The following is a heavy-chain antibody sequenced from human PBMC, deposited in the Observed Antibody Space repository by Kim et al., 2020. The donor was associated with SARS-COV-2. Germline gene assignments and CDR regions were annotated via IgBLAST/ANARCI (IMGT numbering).Heavy chain of an antibody. CDR3: AQATYADYEAFEY. CDR1: GFTFRNYC. V-gene: IGHV3-23*01. CDR2: ITEGGDVT. D-gene: IGHD4-17*01. Sequence: GGSLRLSCAASGFTFRNYCMSWFRQAPGKGLEWVSAITEGGDVTYYADSVEGRFTISRDNSWDTLYLLMNTLGVEDTAVYFCAQATYADYEAFEYWGQGT. J-gene: IGHJ4*02.